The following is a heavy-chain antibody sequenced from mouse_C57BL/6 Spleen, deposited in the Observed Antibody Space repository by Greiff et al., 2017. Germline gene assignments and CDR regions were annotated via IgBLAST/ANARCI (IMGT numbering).Heavy chain of an antibody. CDR3: ARLSISWYFDV. D-gene: IGHD1-3*01. CDR1: GFTFSSYG. Sequence: EVQLVESGGDLVKPGGSLKLSCAASGFTFSSYGMSWVRQTPDKRLEWVATISSGGSYTYYPDSVKGRFTISRDNAKNTLYLQMSSLKSEDTAMYYCARLSISWYFDVWGTGTTVTVSS. J-gene: IGHJ1*03. CDR2: ISSGGSYT. V-gene: IGHV5-6*01.